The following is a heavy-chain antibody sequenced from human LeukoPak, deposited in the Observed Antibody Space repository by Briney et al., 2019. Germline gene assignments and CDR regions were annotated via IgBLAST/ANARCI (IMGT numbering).Heavy chain of an antibody. J-gene: IGHJ6*02. V-gene: IGHV3-33*01. Sequence: GGSLRLSCAASGFTFSTYGMHWVRQAPGKGLEWVAVIWYDGITKYYGDSVKGRFTISRDNSKNTLYLQMNSLKAEDTALYYCNTALTWEPPGGMDVWGQGTTVTVSS. D-gene: IGHD1-26*01. CDR1: GFTFSTYG. CDR3: NTALTWEPPGGMDV. CDR2: IWYDGITK.